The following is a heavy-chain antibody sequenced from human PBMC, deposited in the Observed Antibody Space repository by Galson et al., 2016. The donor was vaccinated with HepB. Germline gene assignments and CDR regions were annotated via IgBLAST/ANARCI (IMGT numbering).Heavy chain of an antibody. CDR1: GGSISRRTYY. CDR3: ARQAGDSSAFLSRNYWFFDL. V-gene: IGHV4-39*01. D-gene: IGHD3-22*01. Sequence: SETLSLTCTVSGGSISRRTYYWGWIRQPPGKGLEWIGSISYSGNTYYTPSLKSRITMSVDTSKNQFSLKLTSVTAADTAVYYCARQAGDSSAFLSRNYWFFDLWGRGTLVTVSS. J-gene: IGHJ2*01. CDR2: ISYSGNT.